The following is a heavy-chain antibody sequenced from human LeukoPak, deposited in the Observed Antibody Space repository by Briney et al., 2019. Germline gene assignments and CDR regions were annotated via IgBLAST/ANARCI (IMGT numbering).Heavy chain of an antibody. CDR3: ARGVGSSWYSGGN. D-gene: IGHD6-13*01. J-gene: IGHJ4*02. V-gene: IGHV3-21*01. CDR1: GGSFSGYY. Sequence: PSETLSLTCAVYGGSFSGYYWSWIRQPPGKGLEWVSSISATSTYVFYTDSLKGRFAISRDNAKNSLYLHMNSLRAEDTAIYYCARGVGSSWYSGGNWGQGTLVTVSS. CDR2: ISATSTYV.